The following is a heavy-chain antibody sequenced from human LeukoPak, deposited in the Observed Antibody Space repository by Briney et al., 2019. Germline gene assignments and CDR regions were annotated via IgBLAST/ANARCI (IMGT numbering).Heavy chain of an antibody. J-gene: IGHJ4*02. V-gene: IGHV3-33*01. CDR2: IWYDGSNK. D-gene: IGHD3-10*01. Sequence: GGSLRLSCAASGFTFSSYGMLWVRQAPGKGLEWVAVIWYDGSNKYYADSVKGRFTISRDNSKNTLYLQMNSLRAEDTAVYYCARDNTFYYYGSGSYYNAPVFDYWGQGTLVTVSS. CDR3: ARDNTFYYYGSGSYYNAPVFDY. CDR1: GFTFSSYG.